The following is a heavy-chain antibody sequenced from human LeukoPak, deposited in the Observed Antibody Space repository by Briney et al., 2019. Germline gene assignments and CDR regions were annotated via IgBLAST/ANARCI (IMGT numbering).Heavy chain of an antibody. D-gene: IGHD3-22*01. CDR1: GFTFSSYN. Sequence: GGSLRLSCAASGFTFSSYNMNWVRQAPGKGLEWVSSISSSSTYIYYADSVKGRFTISRDNAKNSLSLQMNSLRAEDTAVYYCAGGDYYDSSGYSQYFQHWGQGTLVTVSS. J-gene: IGHJ1*01. CDR2: ISSSSTYI. CDR3: AGGDYYDSSGYSQYFQH. V-gene: IGHV3-21*01.